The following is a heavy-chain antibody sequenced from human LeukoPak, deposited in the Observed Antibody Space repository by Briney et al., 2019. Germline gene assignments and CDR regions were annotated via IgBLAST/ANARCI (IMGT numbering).Heavy chain of an antibody. J-gene: IGHJ5*02. CDR3: GRIVGLTVVRGLIGNRYWFDL. CDR1: GYSFTSYW. CDR2: IDPIDSYT. D-gene: IGHD3-10*01. Sequence: GESLKISFTGSGYSFTSYWISGVRQMPAKGREGMGRIDPIDSYTNYSPSFQGHVTISADKSINTAYLQWSSLKASDTAMYFCGRIVGLTVVRGLIGNRYWFDLWGQGTLVTVSS. V-gene: IGHV5-10-1*01.